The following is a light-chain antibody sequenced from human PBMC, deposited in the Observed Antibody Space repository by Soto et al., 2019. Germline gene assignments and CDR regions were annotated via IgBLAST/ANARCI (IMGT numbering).Light chain of an antibody. J-gene: IGKJ1*01. CDR2: AAS. Sequence: IPMTQSPSSLSATVGDRVIITCRASQGISNQLNWYQQKPGKAPKRLIYAASSLQSGVPSRFSGSGSGTEFTLTISSLQPEDFATYYCQQHNSYPWTFGQGTKVDIK. V-gene: IGKV1-17*01. CDR1: QGISNQ. CDR3: QQHNSYPWT.